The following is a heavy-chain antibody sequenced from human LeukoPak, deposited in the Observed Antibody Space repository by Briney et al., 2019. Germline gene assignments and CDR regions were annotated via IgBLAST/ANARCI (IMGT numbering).Heavy chain of an antibody. CDR3: ARIGIAAAGTISYYYYMDV. Sequence: NSSETLYLTCTVSGGSISSGSYYWSWIRQPAGKGLEWIGRIYTSGSTNYNPSLKSRVTISVDTSKNQFSLKLSSVTAADTAVYYCARIGIAAAGTISYYYYMDVWGKGTTVTVSS. CDR2: IYTSGST. V-gene: IGHV4-61*02. CDR1: GGSISSGSYY. D-gene: IGHD6-13*01. J-gene: IGHJ6*03.